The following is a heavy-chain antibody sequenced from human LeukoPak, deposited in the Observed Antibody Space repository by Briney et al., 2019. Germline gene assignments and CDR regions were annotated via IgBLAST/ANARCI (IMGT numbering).Heavy chain of an antibody. CDR2: IKSKTDGGTT. CDR3: TTDEIAAAGTFDY. V-gene: IGHV3-15*01. J-gene: IGHJ4*02. Sequence: GGSLRLSCAASGFTFSNAWMSWVRQAPGKGLERVGRIKSKTDGGTTDYAAPVKGRFTISRDDSKNTLYLQMNSLKTEDTAVYYCTTDEIAAAGTFDYWGQGTLVTVSS. CDR1: GFTFSNAW. D-gene: IGHD6-13*01.